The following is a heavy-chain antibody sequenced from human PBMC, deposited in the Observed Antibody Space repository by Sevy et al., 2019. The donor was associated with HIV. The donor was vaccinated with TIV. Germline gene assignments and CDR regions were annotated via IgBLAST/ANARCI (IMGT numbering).Heavy chain of an antibody. CDR3: ARDGGLYYDFWGGYYTRYYYYGMDV. V-gene: IGHV3-11*01. J-gene: IGHJ6*02. CDR2: ISSSGSTI. Sequence: GGSLRLSCAASGFTFSDYYMSWIRQAPGKGLEWVSYISSSGSTIYYADSVKGRFTISRDNAKNSLYLQMNSLRAEETVVYYCARDGGLYYDFWGGYYTRYYYYGMDVWGQGTTITVSS. D-gene: IGHD3-3*01. CDR1: GFTFSDYY.